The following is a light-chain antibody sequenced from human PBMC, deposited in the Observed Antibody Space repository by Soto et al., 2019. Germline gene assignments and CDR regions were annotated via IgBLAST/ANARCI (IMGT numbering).Light chain of an antibody. CDR3: QQYGSSIT. J-gene: IGKJ5*01. CDR1: QSVSSSY. Sequence: EIVLTQSPGTLSLSPGERATLSCRASQSVSSSYLAWYQQKPGQAPRLLIYAASSRATGIPDRFSGSGSGTDFTLTISRLEPEGFAVYYCQQYGSSITFGQGTRLEI. CDR2: AAS. V-gene: IGKV3-20*01.